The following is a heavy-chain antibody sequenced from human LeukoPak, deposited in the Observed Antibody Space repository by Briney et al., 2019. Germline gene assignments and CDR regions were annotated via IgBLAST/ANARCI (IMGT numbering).Heavy chain of an antibody. D-gene: IGHD5-18*01. CDR3: AVTHSYPSDY. J-gene: IGHJ4*02. CDR2: IVVGSGNT. Sequence: SVKVSCKAPGFTFTSSAMQWVRQARGQRLEWIGWIVVGSGNTNYAQKFQERVTITRGMSTSTAYMELSSLRSEDTAVYYCAVTHSYPSDYWGQGTLVTVSS. V-gene: IGHV1-58*02. CDR1: GFTFTSSA.